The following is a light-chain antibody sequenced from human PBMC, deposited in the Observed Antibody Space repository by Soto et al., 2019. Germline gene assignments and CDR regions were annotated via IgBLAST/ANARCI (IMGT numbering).Light chain of an antibody. J-gene: IGKJ4*01. Sequence: IPMTESLSSVAATAGERVNITCRASQSISSWLAWYQQKPGKAPKLLIYAASGLPSGVPSRFSGSGSGTDFTLTISSLQPEDFATYYCQQANSFPLTFGGGTKVDIK. CDR2: AAS. CDR3: QQANSFPLT. V-gene: IGKV1-12*01. CDR1: QSISSW.